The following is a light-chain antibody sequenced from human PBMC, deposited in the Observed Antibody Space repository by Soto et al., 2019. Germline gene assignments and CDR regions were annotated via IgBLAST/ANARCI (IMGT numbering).Light chain of an antibody. J-gene: IGKJ4*01. V-gene: IGKV3-11*01. Sequence: EIVLTQSPATLSLSPGERATLSCRASQSVSSYLAWYQQKPGQAPRLLIHDASNRATGTPARFSGSGSGTDFNLTISSLEPEDFAVYYCQQRSKWPLTFGGGTKVDFK. CDR3: QQRSKWPLT. CDR1: QSVSSY. CDR2: DAS.